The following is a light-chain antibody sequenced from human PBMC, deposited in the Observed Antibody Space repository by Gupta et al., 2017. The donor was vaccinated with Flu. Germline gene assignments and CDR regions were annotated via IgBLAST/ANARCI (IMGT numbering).Light chain of an antibody. CDR3: QQYGSSSYT. J-gene: IGKJ2*01. V-gene: IGKV3-20*01. CDR1: QSVSSSY. Sequence: EFVLTQSPGTLSLSPGERATRSCRASQSVSSSYLAWYQQKPGQAPRLLIYGTSSRATGIPDRFSGSGSGTDFTLTISRLEPEDFAVYYCQQYGSSSYTFGQGTKLEIK. CDR2: GTS.